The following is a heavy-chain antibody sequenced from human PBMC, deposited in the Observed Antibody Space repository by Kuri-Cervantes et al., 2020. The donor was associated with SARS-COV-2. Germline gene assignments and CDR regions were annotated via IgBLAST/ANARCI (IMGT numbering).Heavy chain of an antibody. Sequence: EGSLRLSCAASGFTFSSYAMSWVRQAPGKGLEWVSAISGSGGSTYYADSVKGRFTISRDNAKNSLYLQMNSLRAEDTAVYYCARGDSSNDAFDIWGQGTMVTVSS. CDR3: ARGDSSNDAFDI. CDR2: ISGSGGST. D-gene: IGHD6-6*01. J-gene: IGHJ3*02. CDR1: GFTFSSYA. V-gene: IGHV3-23*01.